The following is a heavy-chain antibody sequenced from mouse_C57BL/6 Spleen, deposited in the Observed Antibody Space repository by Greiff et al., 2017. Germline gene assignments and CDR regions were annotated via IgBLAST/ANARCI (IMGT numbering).Heavy chain of an antibody. Sequence: QVQLKESGAELVRPGASVKLSCKASGYTFTDYYINWVKQRPGQGLEWIARIYPGSGNTYYNEKFKGKATLTAEKSSSTAYMQLSSLTSEDSAVYFCARGIYYGNPAWFAYWGQGTLVTVSA. CDR3: ARGIYYGNPAWFAY. J-gene: IGHJ3*01. D-gene: IGHD2-1*01. V-gene: IGHV1-76*01. CDR1: GYTFTDYY. CDR2: IYPGSGNT.